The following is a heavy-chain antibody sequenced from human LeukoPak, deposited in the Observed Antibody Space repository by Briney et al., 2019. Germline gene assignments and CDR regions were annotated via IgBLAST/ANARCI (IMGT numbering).Heavy chain of an antibody. V-gene: IGHV1-46*01. CDR3: AREGGPYRPLDY. CDR1: GYTFTIYY. Sequence: ASVKVSCKASGYTFTIYYMHWVRQAPGQGLEWMGIINPSGGSTNYAQKFQGRVTMTRDTSTSTVYMELSSLRSEDTAVYYCAREGGPYRPLDYSGQGTLVTVSS. CDR2: INPSGGST. J-gene: IGHJ4*02.